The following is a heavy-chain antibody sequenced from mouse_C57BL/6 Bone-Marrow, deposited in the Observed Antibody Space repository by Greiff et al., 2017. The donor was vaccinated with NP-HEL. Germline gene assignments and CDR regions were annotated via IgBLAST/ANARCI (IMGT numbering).Heavy chain of an antibody. CDR1: GYTFTSYW. CDR2: IDPSDSYT. D-gene: IGHD2-1*01. V-gene: IGHV1-69*01. CDR3: ARDSYGNYCLFDY. Sequence: QVHVKQPGAELVMPGASVKLSCKASGYTFTSYWMHWVKQRPGQGLEWIGEIDPSDSYTNYNQKFKGKSTLTVDKSSSTAYMQLSSLTSEDSAVYYCARDSYGNYCLFDYWGQGTTLTVSS. J-gene: IGHJ2*01.